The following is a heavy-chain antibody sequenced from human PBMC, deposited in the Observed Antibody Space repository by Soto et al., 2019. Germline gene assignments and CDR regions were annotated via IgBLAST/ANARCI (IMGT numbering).Heavy chain of an antibody. CDR3: ARESPGIVPPNWYDP. CDR2: LFISGSH. J-gene: IGHJ5*02. Sequence: SETLSLTFTVSGGSMDGYYWTWIRQPAGKGLEWIGRLFISGSHKYNPSLQGRVTMSVDSSKNQFSLTLTSVTAADTAVYYCARESPGIVPPNWYDPWGQGTLVTVSS. D-gene: IGHD2-2*01. CDR1: GGSMDGYY. V-gene: IGHV4-4*07.